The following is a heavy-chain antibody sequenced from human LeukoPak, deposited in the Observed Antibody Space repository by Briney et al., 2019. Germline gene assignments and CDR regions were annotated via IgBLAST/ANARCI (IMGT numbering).Heavy chain of an antibody. Sequence: GGSLRLSCAVSGFTVSSNYLSWVRQAPGRGLEWVSVIYSGGDTYYADSVKGRFTISRDNFKNTLYLQMNVLRVEDTAMYYCARTSGGSYFNWGPGTLVTVSS. V-gene: IGHV3-53*01. J-gene: IGHJ4*02. D-gene: IGHD1-26*01. CDR3: ARTSGGSYFN. CDR2: IYSGGDT. CDR1: GFTVSSNY.